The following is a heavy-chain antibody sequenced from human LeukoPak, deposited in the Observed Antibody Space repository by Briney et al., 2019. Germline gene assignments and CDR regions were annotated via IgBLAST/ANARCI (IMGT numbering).Heavy chain of an antibody. J-gene: IGHJ6*03. Sequence: GGSLRLSCAASGFAFSRYLMTWVRQAPGKGLEWVANIKQDESDKYYVDSVKGRFAISRDNAKNSLYLQMNSLRVEDTAVYYCARDYYYMDVWDKGTTVTVSS. V-gene: IGHV3-7*01. CDR3: ARDYYYMDV. CDR2: IKQDESDK. CDR1: GFAFSRYL.